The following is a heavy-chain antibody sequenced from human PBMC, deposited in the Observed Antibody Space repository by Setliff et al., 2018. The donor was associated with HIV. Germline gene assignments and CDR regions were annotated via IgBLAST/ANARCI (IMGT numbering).Heavy chain of an antibody. J-gene: IGHJ3*02. CDR3: AREGIWASYAFDI. D-gene: IGHD3-10*01. Sequence: GGSLRLSCAASGFTFSRYSVNWVRQAPGKGLEWISYINPDSDSIYYADSLEGRFTISRDNARNTLYLQMNSLRAEDTAVYHCAREGIWASYAFDIWGQGTMVTVS. V-gene: IGHV3-21*01. CDR2: INPDSDSI. CDR1: GFTFSRYS.